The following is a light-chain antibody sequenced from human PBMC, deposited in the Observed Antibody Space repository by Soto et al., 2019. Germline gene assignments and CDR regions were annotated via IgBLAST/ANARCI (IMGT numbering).Light chain of an antibody. Sequence: DIQMTQSPSTLSASVGERVTITCRESQSISSWLAWYQQKPGKAPKLLIYKASTLQSGVPSRFSGSGSGTEFTLAISSLQPDDSATYYCQQYNDNWTFGQGTKVDIK. J-gene: IGKJ1*01. CDR1: QSISSW. CDR3: QQYNDNWT. CDR2: KAS. V-gene: IGKV1-5*03.